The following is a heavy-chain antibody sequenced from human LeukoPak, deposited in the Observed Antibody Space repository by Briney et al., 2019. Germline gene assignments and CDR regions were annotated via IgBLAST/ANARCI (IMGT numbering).Heavy chain of an antibody. CDR2: IYSGGST. CDR1: GFTVSSNY. J-gene: IGHJ4*02. V-gene: IGHV3-53*01. D-gene: IGHD2-2*01. Sequence: RAGGSLRLSCAASGFTVSSNYMSWVRQAPGKGLEWVSVIYSGGSTYYADSVKGRFTISRDNSKNTLYLQMNSLRAEDTAVYYCARDPYCSSTSCYHYWGQGTLVTVSS. CDR3: ARDPYCSSTSCYHY.